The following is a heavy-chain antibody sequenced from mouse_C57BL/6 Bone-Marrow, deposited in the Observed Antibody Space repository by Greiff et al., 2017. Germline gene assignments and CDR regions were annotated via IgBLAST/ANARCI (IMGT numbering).Heavy chain of an antibody. Sequence: EVKLVESGGGLVKPGGSLKLSCAASGFTFSSYAMSWVRQTPDKRLEWVATISDGGSYTYYPDNVKGRFTIYRDKAKNNLYLQMSHLKSEDTAMYYCARNRGDYFDVWGTGTTVTVSS. D-gene: IGHD2-14*01. CDR2: ISDGGSYT. CDR1: GFTFSSYA. J-gene: IGHJ1*03. CDR3: ARNRGDYFDV. V-gene: IGHV5-4*03.